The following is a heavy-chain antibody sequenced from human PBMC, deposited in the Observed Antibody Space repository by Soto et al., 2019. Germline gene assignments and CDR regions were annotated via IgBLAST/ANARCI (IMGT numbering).Heavy chain of an antibody. V-gene: IGHV4-30-2*01. CDR1: GGAMSSGGYS. D-gene: IGHD3-10*01. Sequence: SETLSLTCAVSGGAMSSGGYSWNWIRQPPGKGLEWLGHIFHSGNTNYNPSLKSRVTISVDKSKNQFSLRLSSVTAADTAVYYCAASYQLALEGSWFDPWGQGTLVTVS. CDR3: AASYQLALEGSWFDP. J-gene: IGHJ5*02. CDR2: IFHSGNT.